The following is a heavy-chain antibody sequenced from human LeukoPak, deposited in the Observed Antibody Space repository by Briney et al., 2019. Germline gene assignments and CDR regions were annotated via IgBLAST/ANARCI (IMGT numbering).Heavy chain of an antibody. CDR1: GFTFSSYW. Sequence: GGSLRLSCAASGFTFSSYWMQWVRQAPGKGLVWVSRIDGDGSSTNYADSVKGQFTISRDSAKNSLYLQMNSLRAEDTAVYYCARVRSSYGRGMDVWGQGTTVTVSS. CDR3: ARVRSSYGRGMDV. J-gene: IGHJ6*02. CDR2: IDGDGSST. V-gene: IGHV3-74*01. D-gene: IGHD5-18*01.